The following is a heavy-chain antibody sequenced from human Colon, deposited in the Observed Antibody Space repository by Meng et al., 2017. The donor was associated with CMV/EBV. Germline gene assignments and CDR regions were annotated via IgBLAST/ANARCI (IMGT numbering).Heavy chain of an antibody. Sequence: AASGFTFSDHYMDWVRQAPGKGLEWIGRSRTKGNSYSTEYAASVEGRWTISRDDSTNSVYLKTNSLKIEDTAMYYCARVGSRSHLDIWGQGTMVTVSS. CDR2: SRTKGNSYST. D-gene: IGHD3-10*01. CDR1: GFTFSDHY. CDR3: ARVGSRSHLDI. V-gene: IGHV3-72*01. J-gene: IGHJ3*02.